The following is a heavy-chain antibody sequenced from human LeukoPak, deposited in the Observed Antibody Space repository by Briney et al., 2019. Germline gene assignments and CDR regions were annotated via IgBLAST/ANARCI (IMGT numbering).Heavy chain of an antibody. Sequence: GGSLRLSCAASGFTFSSYSMNWVRQAPGKGLEWVSSISSSSSYTNYADSVKGRFTISRDNAKNSLYLQMNSLRAEDTAVYYCARGGRLPPECWGQGTLVTVSS. CDR3: ARGGRLPPEC. CDR1: GFTFSSYS. D-gene: IGHD4-11*01. V-gene: IGHV3-21*01. J-gene: IGHJ4*02. CDR2: ISSSSSYT.